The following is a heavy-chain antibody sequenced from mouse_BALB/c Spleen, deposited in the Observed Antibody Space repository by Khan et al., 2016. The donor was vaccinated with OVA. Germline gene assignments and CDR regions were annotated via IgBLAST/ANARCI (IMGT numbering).Heavy chain of an antibody. V-gene: IGHV3-2*02. J-gene: IGHJ4*01. D-gene: IGHD1-1*01. CDR1: GYSITSDYV. Sequence: EVQLQESGPGLVKPSPSLSLTCTVTGYSITSDYVRYWIRQFPGNKLEWMGHISYGGSTSYNPSFKSRTSITRDTSKNQSFLQLNSVTTEDTATYYYARKNYYGYAMDYWGQGTSVTVSS. CDR3: ARKNYYGYAMDY. CDR2: ISYGGST.